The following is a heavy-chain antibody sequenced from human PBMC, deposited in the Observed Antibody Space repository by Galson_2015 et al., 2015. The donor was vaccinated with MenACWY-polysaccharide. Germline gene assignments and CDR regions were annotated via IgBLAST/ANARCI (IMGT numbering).Heavy chain of an antibody. V-gene: IGHV3-30*04. CDR3: AIEGGSSGRSGYFDP. J-gene: IGHJ4*02. Sequence: SLRLSCADYAFTLHRYLIHWVRQAPGKGLEWVAAMSHDGGSKYYIDSAKGRFTISRASSNNVVHLQMDSLRPEDTAVYYCAIEGGSSGRSGYFDPWGQGTLVTVSS. CDR1: AFTLHRYL. D-gene: IGHD6-19*01. CDR2: MSHDGGSK.